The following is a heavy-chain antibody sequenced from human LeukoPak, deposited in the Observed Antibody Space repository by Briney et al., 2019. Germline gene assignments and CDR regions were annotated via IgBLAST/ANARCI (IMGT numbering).Heavy chain of an antibody. Sequence: GGSLRLSCAASGLTFSDYYMSWIRQAPGKGLEWVSYISSSGSTIYYADSVKGRFTISRDNAKNSLYLQMNSLRAEDTAAYYCARVAFDYDSSGYYRLYPGRVDYFDYWGQGTLVTVSS. D-gene: IGHD3-22*01. J-gene: IGHJ4*02. CDR1: GLTFSDYY. CDR2: ISSSGSTI. V-gene: IGHV3-11*01. CDR3: ARVAFDYDSSGYYRLYPGRVDYFDY.